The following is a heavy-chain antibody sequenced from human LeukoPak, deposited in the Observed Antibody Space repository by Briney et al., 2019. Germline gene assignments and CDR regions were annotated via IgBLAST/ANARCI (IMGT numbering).Heavy chain of an antibody. D-gene: IGHD5-18*01. V-gene: IGHV3-21*01. CDR1: GVTFNSYS. CDR3: AREVVDTNAFDI. CDR2: ISSSSSYI. Sequence: EGSLRLYFSASGVTFNSYSMNWVRQAPGKGLEWVSSISSSSSYIYYADSVKGRFTISRDNAKNSLYLQMNSLRAEDTAVYYCAREVVDTNAFDIWGQGTMVTVSS. J-gene: IGHJ3*02.